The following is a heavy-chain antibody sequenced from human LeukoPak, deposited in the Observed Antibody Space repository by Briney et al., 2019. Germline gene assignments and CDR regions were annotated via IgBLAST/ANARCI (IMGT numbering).Heavy chain of an antibody. Sequence: GGSLRLSCAASGFTFSSYAMSWVRQAPGKGLEWVSAISGSGGSTYYADSVNGRFTISRDNSKNTLYLQMNSLRAEDTAVYYCAKDAEKIVLMVYAIDYWGQGTLVTVSS. CDR3: AKDAEKIVLMVYAIDY. D-gene: IGHD2-8*01. V-gene: IGHV3-23*01. J-gene: IGHJ4*02. CDR2: ISGSGGST. CDR1: GFTFSSYA.